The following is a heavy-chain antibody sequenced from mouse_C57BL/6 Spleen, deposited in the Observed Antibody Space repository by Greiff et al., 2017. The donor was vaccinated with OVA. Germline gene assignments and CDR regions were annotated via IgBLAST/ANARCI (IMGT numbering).Heavy chain of an antibody. CDR2: IDPNSGGT. Sequence: VQLQQPGAELVKPGASVKLSCKASGYTFTSYWMHWVKQRPGRGLEWIGRIDPNSGGTKYNEKFKSKATLTVDKPSSTAYMQLSSLTSEDSAVYYCARRSGSSYGLYYAMDYWGQGTSVTVSS. CDR1: GYTFTSYW. D-gene: IGHD1-1*01. CDR3: ARRSGSSYGLYYAMDY. J-gene: IGHJ4*01. V-gene: IGHV1-72*01.